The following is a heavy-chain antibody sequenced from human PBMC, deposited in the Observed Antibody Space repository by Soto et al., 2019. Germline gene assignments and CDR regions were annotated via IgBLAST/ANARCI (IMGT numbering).Heavy chain of an antibody. CDR2: IIPILGIA. J-gene: IGHJ5*02. CDR3: ARGRYYDSSGYGAWFDP. Sequence: ASVKVSCKASGGTFSSYTISWVRQAPGQGLEWMGRIIPILGIANYAQKFQGRVTITADKSTSTAYMELSSLRSEDTAVYYCARGRYYDSSGYGAWFDPWGQGTLVTVSS. CDR1: GGTFSSYT. V-gene: IGHV1-69*02. D-gene: IGHD3-22*01.